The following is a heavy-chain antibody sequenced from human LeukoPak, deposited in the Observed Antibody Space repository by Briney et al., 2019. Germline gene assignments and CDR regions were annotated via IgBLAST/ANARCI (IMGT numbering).Heavy chain of an antibody. V-gene: IGHV1-18*01. J-gene: IGHJ4*02. D-gene: IGHD3-10*01. CDR2: ISAYNGNT. CDR3: ARASRSQYNYYGSGPNLNY. CDR1: GYTFTSYG. Sequence: GASVKVSCKASGYTFTSYGISWVRQAPGQGLEWMGWISAYNGNTNYAQKLQGRVTMTTDTSTSTAYMELRSLRSDDTAVYYCARASRSQYNYYGSGPNLNYWGQGTLVTVSS.